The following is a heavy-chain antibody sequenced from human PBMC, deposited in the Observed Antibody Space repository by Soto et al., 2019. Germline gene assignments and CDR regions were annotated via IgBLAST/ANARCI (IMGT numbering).Heavy chain of an antibody. CDR1: CDSGSSVCFD. CDR2: LYNGGST. J-gene: IGHJ4*02. V-gene: IGHV4-30-4*01. CDR3: ARAPVCLDTIRYFDY. D-gene: IGHD2-15*01. Sequence: TLSPSLNVACDSGSSVCFDWAWPRCPPVKVLEWIGYLYNGGSTYYRPSLESRMHMSLDATRNHYYLRLTYVTAADTPVYFCARAPVCLDTIRYFDYWGQGKLVTVSS.